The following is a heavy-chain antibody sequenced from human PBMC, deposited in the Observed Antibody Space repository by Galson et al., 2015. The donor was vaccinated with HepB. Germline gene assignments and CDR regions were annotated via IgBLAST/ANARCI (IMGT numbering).Heavy chain of an antibody. Sequence: SLRLSCAASGFTFSSYSMNWVRQAPGKGLEWVSYISSSSSTIYYADSVKGRFTISRDNAKNSLYLQMNSLRAEDAAVYYCARDLVGEQPGAFDIWGQGTMVTVSS. CDR3: ARDLVGEQPGAFDI. V-gene: IGHV3-48*01. J-gene: IGHJ3*02. D-gene: IGHD1-26*01. CDR2: ISSSSSTI. CDR1: GFTFSSYS.